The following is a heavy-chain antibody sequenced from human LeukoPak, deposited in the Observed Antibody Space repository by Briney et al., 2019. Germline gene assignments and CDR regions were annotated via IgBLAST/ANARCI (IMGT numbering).Heavy chain of an antibody. V-gene: IGHV1-69*05. Sequence: SVKVSCKASGGSFSRHAVGWVRQAPGQGLEWLGGTIPLFGTTRYAQKFQGRVTITTDESTRTAYMDLSSLTSEDTAVYYCARGSWDDVGYYYYYYMDVWGKGSTVTVSS. D-gene: IGHD1-1*01. CDR3: ARGSWDDVGYYYYYYMDV. CDR1: GGSFSRHA. J-gene: IGHJ6*03. CDR2: TIPLFGTT.